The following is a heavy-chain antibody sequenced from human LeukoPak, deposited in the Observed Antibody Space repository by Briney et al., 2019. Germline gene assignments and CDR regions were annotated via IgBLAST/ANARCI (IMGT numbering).Heavy chain of an antibody. D-gene: IGHD1-14*01. CDR3: AQRSGSEYYYYGMDV. CDR2: ISYDGSNK. V-gene: IGHV3-30*04. CDR1: GFTFSSYA. J-gene: IGHJ6*04. Sequence: PGRSLRLSCAASGFTFSSYAMHWVRQAPGKGLEWGAVISYDGSNKYYADSVKGRFTISRDNAKNSLYLQMNSLRAEDTAVYYCAQRSGSEYYYYGMDVWGKGTTVTVSS.